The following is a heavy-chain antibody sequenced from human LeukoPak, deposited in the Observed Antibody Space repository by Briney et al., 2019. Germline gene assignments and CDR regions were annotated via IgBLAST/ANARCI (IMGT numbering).Heavy chain of an antibody. CDR3: AKVTDYYGSGSYPDFDY. Sequence: GGSLRLSCAASGFTFSSYGMNWVRQAPGKGLEWVAFIRYNGSNKYYADSVKGRFTISRDNSKNTLYLRMNSLRAEDTAVYYCAKVTDYYGSGSYPDFDYWGQGTLVTVSS. CDR1: GFTFSSYG. D-gene: IGHD3-10*01. J-gene: IGHJ4*02. CDR2: IRYNGSNK. V-gene: IGHV3-30*02.